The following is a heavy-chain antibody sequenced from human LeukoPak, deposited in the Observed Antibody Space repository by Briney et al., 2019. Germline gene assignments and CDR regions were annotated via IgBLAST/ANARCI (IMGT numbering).Heavy chain of an antibody. J-gene: IGHJ4*02. V-gene: IGHV3-11*01. D-gene: IGHD6-19*01. Sequence: GGSLRLSCAASGFTFSDYYMSWIRQAPGKGLEWVSYISSSGSTIYYADSVKGRFTISRDNAKNSLYLQMNSLRAEDTAVYYCARGETRYSSGWYGGDYWGQGTLVTVSS. CDR2: ISSSGSTI. CDR3: ARGETRYSSGWYGGDY. CDR1: GFTFSDYY.